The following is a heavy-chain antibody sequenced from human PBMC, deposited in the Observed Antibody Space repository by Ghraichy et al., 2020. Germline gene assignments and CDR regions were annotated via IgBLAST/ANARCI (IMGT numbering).Heavy chain of an antibody. CDR2: VDSDGSST. J-gene: IGHJ4*02. CDR1: GFTFSRYW. CDR3: ARDDAGYSSRPYDY. Sequence: LSLTCAASGFTFSRYWMHWVRQAPGKGLVWVSRVDSDGSSTSYADSVKGRFTVSRDNAKNTLYLQMNSLRVEDTAVYYCARDDAGYSSRPYDYWGQGTLVTVSS. D-gene: IGHD6-13*01. V-gene: IGHV3-74*01.